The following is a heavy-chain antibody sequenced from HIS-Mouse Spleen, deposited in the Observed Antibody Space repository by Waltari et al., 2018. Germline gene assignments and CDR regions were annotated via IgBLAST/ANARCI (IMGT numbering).Heavy chain of an antibody. CDR1: GGSISSSSYY. CDR2: FYYSGST. CDR3: AREIPYSSSWYDWYFDL. D-gene: IGHD6-13*01. V-gene: IGHV4-39*07. Sequence: QLQLQESGPGLVKPSETLSLTCTVSGGSISSSSYYWGWIRQPPGKGLEWIGSFYYSGSTHSNPSLKSRVTISVDTSKTQFSLKLSSVTAADTAVYYWAREIPYSSSWYDWYFDLWGRGTLVTVSS. J-gene: IGHJ2*01.